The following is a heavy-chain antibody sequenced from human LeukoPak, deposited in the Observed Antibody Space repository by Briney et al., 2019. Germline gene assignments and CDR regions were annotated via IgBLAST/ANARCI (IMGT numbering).Heavy chain of an antibody. Sequence: SETLSLTCAVYGGSFTTYYGTWIRQPPGKGLEWIGEINLRGTTNYNPSLKSRVTISLDTSKNQFSLKLSSVTAADTAVYYCARHGYYYYYMDVWGKGTTVTISS. CDR3: ARHGYYYYYMDV. D-gene: IGHD4-17*01. CDR2: INLRGTT. CDR1: GGSFTTYY. J-gene: IGHJ6*03. V-gene: IGHV4-34*01.